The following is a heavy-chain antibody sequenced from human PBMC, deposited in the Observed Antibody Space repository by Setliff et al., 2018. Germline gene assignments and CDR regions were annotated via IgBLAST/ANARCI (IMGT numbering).Heavy chain of an antibody. CDR1: GYTFTSYA. J-gene: IGHJ4*02. Sequence: ASVKVSCKASGYTFTSYAMHWVRQAPGQRLEWMGWINAGNGNTKYSQKFQGRVTITRDTSASTAYMELSSLRSEGTAVYYCARGDSGSPPDYWGQGTLVTVSS. V-gene: IGHV1-3*01. D-gene: IGHD1-26*01. CDR2: INAGNGNT. CDR3: ARGDSGSPPDY.